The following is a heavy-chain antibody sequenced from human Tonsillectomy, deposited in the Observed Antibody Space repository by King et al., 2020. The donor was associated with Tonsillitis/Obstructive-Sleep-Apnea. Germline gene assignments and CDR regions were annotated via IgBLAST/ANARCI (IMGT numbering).Heavy chain of an antibody. D-gene: IGHD6-19*01. CDR2: INPNSGAT. J-gene: IGHJ4*02. CDR1: GYIFTGFY. Sequence: VQLVQSGAEVKKPGASVKVSCKASGYIFTGFYIHLVRQAPGPGLVWMGRINPNSGATNYAQKFQGRVTMTRDTSISTVYMELRRLRSDDTAVYYCAALSVAATGWGQGTLVTVSS. CDR3: AALSVAATG. V-gene: IGHV1-2*06.